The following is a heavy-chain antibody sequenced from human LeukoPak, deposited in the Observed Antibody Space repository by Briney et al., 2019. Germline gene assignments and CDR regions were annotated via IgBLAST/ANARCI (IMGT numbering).Heavy chain of an antibody. Sequence: GASVKVSCKASGGTFSSYAISWVRQAPGQGLEWMGGVIPIFGTANYAQKLQGRVTMTTDTSTSTAYMELRSLRSDDTAVYYCARDRVGFGQLVDYFDYWGQGTLVTVSS. D-gene: IGHD6-13*01. CDR2: VIPIFGTA. J-gene: IGHJ4*02. V-gene: IGHV1-69*05. CDR1: GGTFSSYA. CDR3: ARDRVGFGQLVDYFDY.